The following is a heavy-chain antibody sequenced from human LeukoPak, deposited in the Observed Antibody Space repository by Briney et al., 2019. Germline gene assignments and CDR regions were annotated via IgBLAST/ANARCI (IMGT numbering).Heavy chain of an antibody. CDR2: FDPEDGET. CDR1: GYTLTDLS. CDR3: ATAAILPNYYYYGMDV. V-gene: IGHV1-24*01. J-gene: IGHJ6*04. Sequence: ASVKVSCKVSGYTLTDLSMHWVRQSPGKGLEWMGGFDPEDGETIYAQKFQGRVTMTEDTSTDTAYMELSSLRSEDTAVYYCATAAILPNYYYYGMDVWGKWNTVTVSS. D-gene: IGHD3-3*02.